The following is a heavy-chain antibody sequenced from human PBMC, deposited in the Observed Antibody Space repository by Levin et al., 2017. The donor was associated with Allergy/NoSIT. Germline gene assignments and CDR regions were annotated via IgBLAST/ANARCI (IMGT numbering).Heavy chain of an antibody. J-gene: IGHJ5*02. CDR2: ISGSGGST. CDR3: AKHYFEELLYNWFDP. D-gene: IGHD1-7*01. CDR1: GFTFSSYA. V-gene: IGHV3-23*01. Sequence: GESLKISCAASGFTFSSYAMSWVRQAPGKGLEWVSAISGSGGSTYYADSVKGRFTISRDNSKNTLYLQMNSLRAEDTAVYYCAKHYFEELLYNWFDPWGQGTLVTVSS.